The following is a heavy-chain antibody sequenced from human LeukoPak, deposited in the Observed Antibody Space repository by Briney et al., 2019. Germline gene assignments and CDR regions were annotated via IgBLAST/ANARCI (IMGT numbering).Heavy chain of an antibody. D-gene: IGHD4-17*01. V-gene: IGHV3-23*01. J-gene: IGHJ4*02. CDR1: GFTFNSYA. CDR3: AKTPGYTTVTSHDY. CDR2: LSGSGGST. Sequence: PPGGSLRLSCAASGFTFNSYALSWVRQAPGKGLEWVSALSGSGGSTYYADSMRGRFTISRDNSKNTLYLQMNSLRAEDTAVYYCAKTPGYTTVTSHDYWGQGTLVTVSS.